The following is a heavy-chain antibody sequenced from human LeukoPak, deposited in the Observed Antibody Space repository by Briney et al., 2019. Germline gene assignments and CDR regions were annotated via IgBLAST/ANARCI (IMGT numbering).Heavy chain of an antibody. D-gene: IGHD4-17*01. CDR1: GVSFNDYY. Sequence: SETLSLTCAVSGVSFNDYYWSWVRQAPGKGLEWIGEINHSGYTNDSPSLKSRVTLSIDTSRKQFSLNVRSVTVADTGIYYCTRMTTGHDYWGQGTLVTVSS. J-gene: IGHJ4*02. CDR3: TRMTTGHDY. V-gene: IGHV4-34*01. CDR2: INHSGYT.